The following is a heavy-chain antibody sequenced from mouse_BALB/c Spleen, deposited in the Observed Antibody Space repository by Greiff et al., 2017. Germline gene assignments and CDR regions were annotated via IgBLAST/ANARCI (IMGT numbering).Heavy chain of an antibody. CDR2: IWAGGST. CDR1: GFSLPSYG. Sequence: QVQLKESGPGLVAPSQSLSITCTVSGFSLPSYGVPWVRQPPGEGLEWLGVIWAGGSTNYNSALMSRLSISKDNSKSQVFLKMNSLQTDDTAMYYCARDKLGHAMDYWGQGTSVTVSS. CDR3: ARDKLGHAMDY. V-gene: IGHV2-9*02. J-gene: IGHJ4*01. D-gene: IGHD4-1*01.